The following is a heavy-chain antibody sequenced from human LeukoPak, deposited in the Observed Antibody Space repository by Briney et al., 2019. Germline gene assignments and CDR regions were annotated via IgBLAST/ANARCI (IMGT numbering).Heavy chain of an antibody. CDR3: ARGGYDYPADY. V-gene: IGHV3-48*03. Sequence: GGSLRLSCAASGLNLSGFEMNWFRQAPGKGLEWVSFLNSPGHTFYYADSVRGRFTISTDNAKNSLYLQMNSLGADDTAVYYCARGGYDYPADYWGQGTLVTVSS. CDR2: LNSPGHTF. J-gene: IGHJ4*02. D-gene: IGHD5-12*01. CDR1: GLNLSGFE.